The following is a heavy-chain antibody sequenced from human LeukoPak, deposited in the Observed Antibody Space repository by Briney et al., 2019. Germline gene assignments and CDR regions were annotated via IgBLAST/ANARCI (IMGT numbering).Heavy chain of an antibody. D-gene: IGHD3-3*02. CDR1: GYSISSGDY. V-gene: IGHV4-38-2*02. CDR3: ARGWSILRGGDWFDP. J-gene: IGHJ5*02. CDR2: IHHSGTT. Sequence: SETLSLTCTVSGYSISSGDYWGWLRQPPGKGLEWIASIHHSGTTYYTPSLKSRVRISLDPSKNQLSLSLRSVTAADTAVYYCARGWSILRGGDWFDPWGQGTLVTVSS.